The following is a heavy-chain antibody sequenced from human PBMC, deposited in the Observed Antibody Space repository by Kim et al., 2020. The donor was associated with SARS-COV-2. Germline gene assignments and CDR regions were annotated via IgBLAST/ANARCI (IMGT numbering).Heavy chain of an antibody. V-gene: IGHV1-24*01. CDR2: FDPEDGET. J-gene: IGHJ6*02. Sequence: ASVKVSCKVSGYTLTELSMHWVRQAPGKGLEWMGGFDPEDGETIYAQKFQGRVTMTEDTSTDTAYIELSSLRSEDTAVYYCATSLLTRTMQQLVPGAYYYYGMDVWGQGTTVTVSS. D-gene: IGHD6-13*01. CDR1: GYTLTELS. CDR3: ATSLLTRTMQQLVPGAYYYYGMDV.